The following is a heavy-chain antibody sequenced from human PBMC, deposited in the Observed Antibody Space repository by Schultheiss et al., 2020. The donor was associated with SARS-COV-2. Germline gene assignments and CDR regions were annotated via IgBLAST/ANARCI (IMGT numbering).Heavy chain of an antibody. J-gene: IGHJ4*02. CDR2: IYTSGST. V-gene: IGHV4-59*10. CDR3: ARAPQRYFDY. D-gene: IGHD6-25*01. Sequence: GSLRLSCAVYGGSFSGYYWSWIRQHPGKGLEWIGRIYTSGSTNYNPSLKSRITMSVDTSKNQFYLKLSSVTAADTAVYYCARAPQRYFDYWGQGTLVTVSS. CDR1: GGSFSGYY.